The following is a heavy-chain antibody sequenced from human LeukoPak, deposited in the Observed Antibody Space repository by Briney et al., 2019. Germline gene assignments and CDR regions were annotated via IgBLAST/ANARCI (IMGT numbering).Heavy chain of an antibody. Sequence: ASVKVSCKASGYTFTSYGISWVRQAPGQGLEWMGWISAYNGNTNYAQKLQGRVIMTTDTSTSTAYMELRSLGSDDTAVYYCARPLLAYCGGDCYHYGMDVWGQGTMVTVSS. J-gene: IGHJ6*02. CDR2: ISAYNGNT. D-gene: IGHD2-21*01. V-gene: IGHV1-18*01. CDR3: ARPLLAYCGGDCYHYGMDV. CDR1: GYTFTSYG.